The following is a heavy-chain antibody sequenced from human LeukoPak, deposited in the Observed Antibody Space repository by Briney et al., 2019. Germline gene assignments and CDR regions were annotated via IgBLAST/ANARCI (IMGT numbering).Heavy chain of an antibody. V-gene: IGHV1-2*06. CDR2: INPNSGGT. J-gene: IGHJ5*02. CDR3: ARINLRSRTFNWFDP. Sequence: ASVKVSCKASGYTFTGYYMHWVRQAPGQGLEWMGRINPNSGGTNYAQKFQGRVNMTRDTSISTAYMELSRLRSDDTAVYYCARINLRSRTFNWFDPWGQGTLVTVSS. CDR1: GYTFTGYY. D-gene: IGHD3-3*01.